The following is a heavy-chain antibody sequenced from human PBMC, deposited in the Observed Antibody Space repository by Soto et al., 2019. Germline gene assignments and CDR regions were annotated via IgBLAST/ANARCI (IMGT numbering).Heavy chain of an antibody. CDR1: GYTFTGYY. D-gene: IGHD2-2*01. Sequence: GASVKVSCKASGYTFTGYYVHWVRQAPGQGLEWMGWINPNSGGTNYAQKFQGWVTMTRDTSISTAYMELSRLRSDDTAVYYIARPRRYCSSTSCSDAFDIWGHGTMVTVSS. CDR2: INPNSGGT. V-gene: IGHV1-2*04. J-gene: IGHJ3*02. CDR3: ARPRRYCSSTSCSDAFDI.